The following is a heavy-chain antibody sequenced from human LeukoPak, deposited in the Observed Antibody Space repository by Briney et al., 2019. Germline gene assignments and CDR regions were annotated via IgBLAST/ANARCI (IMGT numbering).Heavy chain of an antibody. V-gene: IGHV1-18*01. J-gene: IGHJ4*02. CDR2: VGPYNRKT. CDR1: GYAFSSYG. CDR3: ARGAPRGVWNFYFDY. Sequence: ASVKVSCKASGYAFSSYGIGWVRQAPGQGLEWMGWVGPYNRKTNYSQKFQGRVTMTTDTSTNTAYLELRTLRSDDTAVYYCARGAPRGVWNFYFDYWGQGTLVTVSS. D-gene: IGHD1-7*01.